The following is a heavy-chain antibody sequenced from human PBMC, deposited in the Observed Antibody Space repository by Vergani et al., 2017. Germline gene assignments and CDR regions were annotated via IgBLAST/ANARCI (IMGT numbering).Heavy chain of an antibody. J-gene: IGHJ4*02. Sequence: QVQLQESGPGLVKPSQTLSLTCTVPGGPISSGSYYWSSIRQPAGKGLEWIGRIYTSGRTNYNPSLKSRVTISVDPSKNKFSLKLSSVTAADTAVYYCARERGYGDPFDYWGQGTLVTVSS. CDR3: ARERGYGDPFDY. CDR1: GGPISSGSYY. V-gene: IGHV4-61*02. D-gene: IGHD4-17*01. CDR2: IYTSGRT.